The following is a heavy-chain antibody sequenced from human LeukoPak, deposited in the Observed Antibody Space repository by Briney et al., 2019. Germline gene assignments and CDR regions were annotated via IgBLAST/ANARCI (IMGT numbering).Heavy chain of an antibody. CDR1: GFTFSSYD. V-gene: IGHV3-13*01. J-gene: IGHJ4*02. CDR3: AKGTLDIVVVPAAPKVYYFDY. CDR2: IGTAGDT. Sequence: GGSLRLSCAASGFTFSSYDMHWVRQATGKGLEWVSAIGTAGDTYYPGSVKGRFTISRENAKNSLYLQMNSLRAEDTAVYYCAKGTLDIVVVPAAPKVYYFDYWGQGTLVTVSS. D-gene: IGHD2-2*01.